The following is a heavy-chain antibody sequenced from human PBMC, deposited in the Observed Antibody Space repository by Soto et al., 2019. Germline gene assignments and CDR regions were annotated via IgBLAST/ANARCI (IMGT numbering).Heavy chain of an antibody. J-gene: IGHJ4*02. Sequence: EVQLVESGGGLVQPGGSLRLSCAASGFTFSSYEMNWVRQAPGKGLECVSYISSSGSTIYYADSVKGRFTISRDNAKNSLYLQMNSLRAEDTAVYYCAREVGIAAAGTGGVDYWGQGTLVTVSS. CDR1: GFTFSSYE. V-gene: IGHV3-48*03. D-gene: IGHD6-13*01. CDR3: AREVGIAAAGTGGVDY. CDR2: ISSSGSTI.